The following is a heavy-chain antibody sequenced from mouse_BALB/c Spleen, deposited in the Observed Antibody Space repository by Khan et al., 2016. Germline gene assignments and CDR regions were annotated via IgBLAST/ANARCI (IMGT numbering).Heavy chain of an antibody. D-gene: IGHD2-4*01. CDR1: GFNIKDTY. CDR2: IDPANGNT. J-gene: IGHJ4*01. Sequence: VRLQQSGAELVKPGASVKLSCTASGFNIKDTYMHWVKQRPEQGLEWIGRIDPANGNTKYDPKFQGKATITADTSSNTAYLQLSNLTSEDTDVYYCAAVYYDYDDAMDYWGQGTSVTVSS. V-gene: IGHV14-3*02. CDR3: AAVYYDYDDAMDY.